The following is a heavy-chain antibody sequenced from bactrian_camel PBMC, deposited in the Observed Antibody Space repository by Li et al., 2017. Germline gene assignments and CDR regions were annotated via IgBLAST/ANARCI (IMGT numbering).Heavy chain of an antibody. CDR3: AAGWSFGVGTLLRRHYNY. V-gene: IGHV3S31*01. D-gene: IGHD3*01. Sequence: VQLVESGGGSVQAGGSLRLACAGYSDRTLTLAWFRQPPGEGRKGVASWNLEDEEPYYADPVKGRFTISKDNAKDMVYLQVNSLKAEDTAMYYCAAGWSFGVGTLLRRHYNYWGQGTQVTVS. CDR2: WNLEDEEP. CDR1: SDRTLT. J-gene: IGHJ4*01.